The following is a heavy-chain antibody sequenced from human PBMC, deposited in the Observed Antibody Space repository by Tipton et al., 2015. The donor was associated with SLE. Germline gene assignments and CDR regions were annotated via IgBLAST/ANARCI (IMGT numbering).Heavy chain of an antibody. CDR2: MHHGGGT. D-gene: IGHD6-13*01. Sequence: TLSLTCTVSGGSISTGAYYWGWIRQPPGKGMEWIGSMHHGGGTFCSPSLKSRVTISLDTSMNQFSLKLSSVTAADTAVYYYARDARYSSRRDFDSWGQGTLVTVSS. CDR3: ARDARYSSRRDFDS. CDR1: GGSISTGAYY. V-gene: IGHV4-39*07. J-gene: IGHJ4*02.